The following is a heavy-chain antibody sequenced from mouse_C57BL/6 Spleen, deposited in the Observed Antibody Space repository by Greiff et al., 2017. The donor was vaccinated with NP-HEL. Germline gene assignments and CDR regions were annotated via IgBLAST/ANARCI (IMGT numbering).Heavy chain of an antibody. CDR2: IWSGGST. Sequence: VQGVESGPGLVQPSQSLSITCTVSGFSLTSYGVHWVRQSPGKGLEWLGVIWSGGSTDYNAAFISRLSISKDNSKSQVFFKMNSLQADDTAIYYCARSLSTMPHYYAMDYWGQGTSVTVSS. V-gene: IGHV2-2*01. J-gene: IGHJ4*01. CDR3: ARSLSTMPHYYAMDY. D-gene: IGHD2-1*01. CDR1: GFSLTSYG.